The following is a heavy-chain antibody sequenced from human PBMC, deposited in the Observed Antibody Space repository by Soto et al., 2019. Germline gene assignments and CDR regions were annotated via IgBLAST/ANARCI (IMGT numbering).Heavy chain of an antibody. Sequence: SETLSLSCTVSGGSISSGDYYWSWIRQTPGKGLEWIGYIYYSGSTYYNPSLKSRVTISVDTSKNQFSLKLSSVTAADTAVYYCARDRETTSYYYGMDVWGQGTTVTVS. V-gene: IGHV4-30-4*01. J-gene: IGHJ6*02. CDR2: IYYSGST. CDR3: ARDRETTSYYYGMDV. D-gene: IGHD4-17*01. CDR1: GGSISSGDYY.